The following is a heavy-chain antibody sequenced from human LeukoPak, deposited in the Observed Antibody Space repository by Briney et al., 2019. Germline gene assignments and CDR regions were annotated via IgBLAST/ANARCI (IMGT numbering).Heavy chain of an antibody. V-gene: IGHV5-51*01. D-gene: IGHD4-17*01. Sequence: GESLKISCKGSGYIFITYWIGWVRQVPGKGLEWMGLIYPGDSYTRYSPSIQGQVTISADKSVNTAYLQWSSLKASDTAMYYCARHRNNFLDDGDYLEGYEIDYWGQGTLVTVSS. J-gene: IGHJ4*02. CDR1: GYIFITYW. CDR3: ARHRNNFLDDGDYLEGYEIDY. CDR2: IYPGDSYT.